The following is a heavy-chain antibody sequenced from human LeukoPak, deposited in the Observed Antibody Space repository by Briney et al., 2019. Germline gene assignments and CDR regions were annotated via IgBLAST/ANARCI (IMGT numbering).Heavy chain of an antibody. V-gene: IGHV3-30-3*01. Sequence: PGGSLRLSCAASGFIFSSYAIHWVRQAPGKGLEWVAVISYDGSNKYYADSVKGRFTTSRDNSKNTLYLQMNSLRAEDTAVYYCARASTEEGWYYFDYWGQGTLVTVSS. D-gene: IGHD6-19*01. CDR2: ISYDGSNK. J-gene: IGHJ4*02. CDR1: GFIFSSYA. CDR3: ARASTEEGWYYFDY.